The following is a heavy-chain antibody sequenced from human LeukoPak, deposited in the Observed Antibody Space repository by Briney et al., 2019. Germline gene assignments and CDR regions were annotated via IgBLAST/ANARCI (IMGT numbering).Heavy chain of an antibody. CDR2: IKQDGREK. Sequence: GGSPRLSCAASGFTFSSYWMSWVRQAPGKGLEWVAYIKQDGREKDYVDSVKGRFTISRDNAKNSLYLQMNSLRAEDTALYYCARDLDPSSSPFPYYFDYWGQGTLVTVSS. CDR3: ARDLDPSSSPFPYYFDY. V-gene: IGHV3-7*01. CDR1: GFTFSSYW. J-gene: IGHJ4*02. D-gene: IGHD6-6*01.